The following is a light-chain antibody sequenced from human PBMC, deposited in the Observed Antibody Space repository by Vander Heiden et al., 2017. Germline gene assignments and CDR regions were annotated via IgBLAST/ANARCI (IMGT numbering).Light chain of an antibody. Sequence: DIVLTQSPATLSLSPWERATLSCRASQTVNRYLPWYQQKPGQAPRLLIYDASNRATGLPARFSGSGSGTDFTLTISSLEPEDVAVYYCTQRSTWPVTFGQGTRLEIK. J-gene: IGKJ5*01. V-gene: IGKV3-11*01. CDR3: TQRSTWPVT. CDR2: DAS. CDR1: QTVNRY.